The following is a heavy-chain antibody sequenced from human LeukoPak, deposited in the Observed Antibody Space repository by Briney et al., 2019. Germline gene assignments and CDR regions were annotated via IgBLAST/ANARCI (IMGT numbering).Heavy chain of an antibody. CDR1: GLPLRSSA. D-gene: IGHD6-19*01. CDR2: ISSTGDRT. V-gene: IGHV3-23*01. CDR3: AKDAIAVVLVWLDP. Sequence: GGSLRLSCEASGLPLRSSAVSWVRQAPGKGLEWVSAISSTGDRTYYADSVKGRFAISRDNSEDTVYLEMNTLRDEDTAKYYCAKDAIAVVLVWLDPWGQGTLVTVSS. J-gene: IGHJ5*02.